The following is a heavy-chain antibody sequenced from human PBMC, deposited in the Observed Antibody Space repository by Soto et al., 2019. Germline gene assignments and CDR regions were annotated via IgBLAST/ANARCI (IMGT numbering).Heavy chain of an antibody. Sequence: EVQLLESGGGLVQPGGSLRLSCAASGFTFNNYAMTWVRQAPGKGLECVSAISGAGDTTSYADSVKGRFTVSRDGSKNTLYLQMSSLRAEATALYYCAKGRGGSGSLTPRVDFWGQGTLVTVSS. V-gene: IGHV3-23*01. D-gene: IGHD3-10*01. CDR1: GFTFNNYA. J-gene: IGHJ4*02. CDR2: ISGAGDTT. CDR3: AKGRGGSGSLTPRVDF.